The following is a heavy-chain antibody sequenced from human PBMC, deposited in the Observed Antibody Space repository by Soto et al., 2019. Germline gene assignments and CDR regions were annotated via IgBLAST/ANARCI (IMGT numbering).Heavy chain of an antibody. D-gene: IGHD5-12*01. Sequence: EVQLLESGGGLVQPGGSLRLSCAASGFTFSSYAMSWVRQAPGKGLEWVSALSGSGGSTYYADSGKGRFTISRDNSKNTLYLQMNSLRADYTAVYYWANGGRYSGYDYLDYWGQGTLVTVSS. V-gene: IGHV3-23*01. CDR1: GFTFSSYA. J-gene: IGHJ4*02. CDR2: LSGSGGST. CDR3: ANGGRYSGYDYLDY.